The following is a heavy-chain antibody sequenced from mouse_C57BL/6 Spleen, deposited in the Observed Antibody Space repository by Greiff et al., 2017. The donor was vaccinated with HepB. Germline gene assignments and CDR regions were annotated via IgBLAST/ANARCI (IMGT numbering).Heavy chain of an antibody. V-gene: IGHV5-17*01. CDR3: ARGLTTVVYWYFDV. CDR1: GFTFSDYG. CDR2: ISSGSSTI. D-gene: IGHD1-1*01. J-gene: IGHJ1*03. Sequence: EVKLQESGGGLVKPGGSLKLSCAASGFTFSDYGMHWVRQAPEKGLEWVAYISSGSSTIYYADTVKGRFTISRDNAKNTLFLQMTSLRSEDTAMYYCARGLTTVVYWYFDVWGTGTTVTVSS.